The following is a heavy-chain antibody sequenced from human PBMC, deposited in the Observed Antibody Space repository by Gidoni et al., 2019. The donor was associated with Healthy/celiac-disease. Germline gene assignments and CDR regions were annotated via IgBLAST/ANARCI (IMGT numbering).Heavy chain of an antibody. V-gene: IGHV3-9*01. D-gene: IGHD6-19*01. CDR1: GFTFDDYA. Sequence: EVQLVESGGGLVQPGRSLRLSCAAHGFTFDDYAMHWVRQAPGKGLEWVSGISWNSGSIGYADSVKGRFTISRDNAKNSLDLQMNSLRAEDTALYYCAKGSGWYSPADYWGQGTLVTVSS. CDR3: AKGSGWYSPADY. CDR2: ISWNSGSI. J-gene: IGHJ4*02.